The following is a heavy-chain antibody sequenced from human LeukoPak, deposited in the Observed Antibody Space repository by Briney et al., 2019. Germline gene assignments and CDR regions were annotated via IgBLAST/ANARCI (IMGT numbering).Heavy chain of an antibody. CDR2: INSDGSST. CDR1: GFTFSSYE. J-gene: IGHJ4*02. Sequence: GGSLRLSCAASGFTFSSYEMNWVRQAPGKGLVWVSRINSDGSSTSYADSVKGRFTISRDNAKNTLYLQMNSLRAEDTAVYYCAASTYYYDSSGYYYWGQGTLVTVSS. V-gene: IGHV3-74*01. CDR3: AASTYYYDSSGYYY. D-gene: IGHD3-22*01.